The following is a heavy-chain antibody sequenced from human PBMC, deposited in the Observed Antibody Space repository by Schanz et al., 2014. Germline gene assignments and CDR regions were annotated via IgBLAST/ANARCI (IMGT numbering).Heavy chain of an antibody. CDR3: ARNRGSGGQNWYFDL. CDR2: INSDGTKR. J-gene: IGHJ2*01. CDR1: GFTLSSYG. V-gene: IGHV3-33*08. Sequence: VQLVESGGGVVQPGRSLRLSCAASGFTLSSYGMHWVRQAPGKGLEWVAFINSDGTKRFYADSVKGRFTISRDNTKNSLFLQLNSLRADDTAVYYCARNRGSGGQNWYFDLWGRGTLVTVSS. D-gene: IGHD1-26*01.